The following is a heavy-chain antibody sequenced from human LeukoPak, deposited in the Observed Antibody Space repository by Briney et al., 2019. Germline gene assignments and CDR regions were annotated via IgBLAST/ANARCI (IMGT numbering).Heavy chain of an antibody. Sequence: SETLSLTCTVSGGSISSSSYYWGWIRQPPGKGLEWIGSIYYSGSTYYNPSLKSRVTISVDTSKNQFSLKLSSVTAADTAVYYCARLSGSYLGIDPWGQGTLVTVSS. J-gene: IGHJ5*02. V-gene: IGHV4-39*01. CDR3: ARLSGSYLGIDP. CDR1: GGSISSSSYY. CDR2: IYYSGST. D-gene: IGHD1-26*01.